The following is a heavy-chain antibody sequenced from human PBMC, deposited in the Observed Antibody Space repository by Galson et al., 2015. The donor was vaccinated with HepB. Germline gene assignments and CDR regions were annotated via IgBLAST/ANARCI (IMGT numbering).Heavy chain of an antibody. CDR2: ISGSGGST. Sequence: SLRLSCAASGFAFSSYAMNWVRQAPGKGLEWVSAISGSGGSTYYADSVKGRFTISRDNSKNTLYLQMNSLRAEDTAVYYCARVMVGVGVLPTDYWGQGTLVTVSS. CDR3: ARVMVGVGVLPTDY. V-gene: IGHV3-23*01. J-gene: IGHJ4*02. D-gene: IGHD2-8*01. CDR1: GFAFSSYA.